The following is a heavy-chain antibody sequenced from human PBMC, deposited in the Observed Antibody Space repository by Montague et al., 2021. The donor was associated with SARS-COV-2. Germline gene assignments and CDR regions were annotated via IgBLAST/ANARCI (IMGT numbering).Heavy chain of an antibody. CDR1: GGSLSGYY. Sequence: SETLSLTCGVHGGSLSGYYWSWIRQPPEKGLEWIGEINHSANTKYNPSLKSPVTISIDTSKNQFSLKMTSVTAADTATYYCASGIYPSGSYYNRYYYGLNIWGPGTTVIVSS. D-gene: IGHD3-10*01. CDR3: ASGIYPSGSYYNRYYYGLNI. J-gene: IGHJ6*02. V-gene: IGHV4-34*01. CDR2: INHSANT.